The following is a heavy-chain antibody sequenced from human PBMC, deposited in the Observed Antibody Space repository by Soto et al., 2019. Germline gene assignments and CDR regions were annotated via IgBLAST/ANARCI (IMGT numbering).Heavy chain of an antibody. CDR3: VRVVAIPGYPDH. CDR2: IVPIVGTT. J-gene: IGHJ4*02. V-gene: IGHV1-69*12. Sequence: QVQLVQSGAEVRQPASSVKVSCKTSGGTFSSYAISWVRQAPGQGLEWMGGIVPIVGTTTCAQKFQGRVTITADEATSTAYMQLSRLRSDDTAVDYCVRVVAIPGYPDHWGQGTLVTVSS. D-gene: IGHD5-12*01. CDR1: GGTFSSYA.